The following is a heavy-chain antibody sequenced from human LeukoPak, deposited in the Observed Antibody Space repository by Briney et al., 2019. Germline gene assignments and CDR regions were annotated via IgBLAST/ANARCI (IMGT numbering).Heavy chain of an antibody. CDR2: TSSSDAGT. CDR3: ARAPVTSCRGAYCYPFDY. D-gene: IGHD2-21*01. V-gene: IGHV3-23*01. CDR1: GFPLSSYA. Sequence: PGGSLRLSCAASGFPLSSYAMSWVRQAPGKGLEWVSATSSSDAGTYYADSVRGRFTISRDNSKNTLYLQMNSLSLEDAAVYFCARAPVTSCRGAYCYPFDYWGQGTQVTVSS. J-gene: IGHJ4*02.